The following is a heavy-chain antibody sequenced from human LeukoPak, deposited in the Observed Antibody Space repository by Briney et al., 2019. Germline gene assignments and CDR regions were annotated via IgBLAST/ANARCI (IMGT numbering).Heavy chain of an antibody. CDR3: AKAKGYGPSRYFDY. D-gene: IGHD4-17*01. V-gene: IGHV3-23*01. Sequence: GGSLRLSCAASGFTFSSYWMSWVRQAPGKGLEWASAISGSGGSTYYADSVKGRFTISRDNSKDTLYLQMNSLRAEDTAVYYCAKAKGYGPSRYFDYWGQGTLVTVSS. CDR2: ISGSGGST. J-gene: IGHJ4*02. CDR1: GFTFSSYW.